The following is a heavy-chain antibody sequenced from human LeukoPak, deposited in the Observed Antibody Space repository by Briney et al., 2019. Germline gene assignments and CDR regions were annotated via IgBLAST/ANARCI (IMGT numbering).Heavy chain of an antibody. CDR2: INPNSGGT. J-gene: IGHJ4*02. Sequence: GASVKVSCKASGYTFTGYYMHWVRQAPGQGLKWMGWINPNSGGTNYAQKFQGRVTMTRDTSISTAYMELSRLRSDDTAVYYCARLNDYVWGSYRYWPHFDYWGQGTLVTVSS. CDR1: GYTFTGYY. V-gene: IGHV1-2*02. CDR3: ARLNDYVWGSYRYWPHFDY. D-gene: IGHD3-16*02.